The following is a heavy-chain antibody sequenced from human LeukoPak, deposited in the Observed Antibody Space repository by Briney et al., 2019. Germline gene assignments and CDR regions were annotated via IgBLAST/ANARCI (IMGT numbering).Heavy chain of an antibody. CDR1: GYTFTSYG. Sequence: ASVKVSCKASGYTFTSYGISWVRQAPGQGLEWMGWISAYNGNTNYAQKLQGRVTMTTDTSTSTAYMELRSLRSDDTAVYYCARDYSQLERKNAFDIWGQGTMVTVSS. CDR3: ARDYSQLERKNAFDI. D-gene: IGHD1-1*01. J-gene: IGHJ3*02. CDR2: ISAYNGNT. V-gene: IGHV1-18*01.